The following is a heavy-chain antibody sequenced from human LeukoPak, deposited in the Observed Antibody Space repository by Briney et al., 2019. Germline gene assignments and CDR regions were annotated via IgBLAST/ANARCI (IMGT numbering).Heavy chain of an antibody. CDR2: ISSSSSYI. CDR1: GFTFSSYS. J-gene: IGHJ4*02. V-gene: IGHV3-21*01. D-gene: IGHD3-10*01. CDR3: ARDGGGYYASGTYYYLDY. Sequence: PGGSLRLSCAASGFTFSSYSMNWVRQAPGKGLEWVSSISSSSSYIYYADSVKGRFTISRDNAKNTLYLEMNSLRAEDTAVYYCARDGGGYYASGTYYYLDYWGQGTLVTVSS.